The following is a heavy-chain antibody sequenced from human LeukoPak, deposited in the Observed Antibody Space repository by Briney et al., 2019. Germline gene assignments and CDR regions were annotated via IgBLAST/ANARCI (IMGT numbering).Heavy chain of an antibody. CDR3: ATAPRWLQFGYFEY. J-gene: IGHJ4*02. D-gene: IGHD5-24*01. V-gene: IGHV3-64*01. CDR2: ISSNGGNT. Sequence: PGGSLRLSCVASGFTFSTYVMQWVRQAPGKGLEFVSAISSNGGNTYYANYVEGRFTISRDNSKNTLYLQMGSLRTEDMAVYYCATAPRWLQFGYFEYWGQGTLVTISS. CDR1: GFTFSTYV.